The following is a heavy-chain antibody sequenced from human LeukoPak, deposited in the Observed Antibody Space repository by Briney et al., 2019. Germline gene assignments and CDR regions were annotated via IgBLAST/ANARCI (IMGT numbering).Heavy chain of an antibody. CDR2: IFGSGGSA. V-gene: IGHV3-23*01. D-gene: IGHD6-19*01. Sequence: GGSLRLSCAAYGFTFNSYAMYWVRQAPGKGLEWVSGIFGSGGSAHYADSVKGRFTISRDNSKNTVYLQMSSLRAKDTAVYYCAKTTTGYSSGRYPGWPADYWGQGSLVTVSS. J-gene: IGHJ4*02. CDR3: AKTTTGYSSGRYPGWPADY. CDR1: GFTFNSYA.